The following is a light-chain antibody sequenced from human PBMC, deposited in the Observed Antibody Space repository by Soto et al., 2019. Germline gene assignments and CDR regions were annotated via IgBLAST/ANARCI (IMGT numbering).Light chain of an antibody. J-gene: IGKJ4*01. CDR2: DAS. CDR1: PSVSNS. CDR3: HQRSNWPLT. V-gene: IGKV3-11*01. Sequence: EIVMTQSPSTLSVSPGERAALSCRASPSVSNSLAWYQHKPGQAPRLLIYDASNRATGIPARFSGSGSGTDFTLTISSLEPEDFAVYYCHQRSNWPLTFGGGTKVDI.